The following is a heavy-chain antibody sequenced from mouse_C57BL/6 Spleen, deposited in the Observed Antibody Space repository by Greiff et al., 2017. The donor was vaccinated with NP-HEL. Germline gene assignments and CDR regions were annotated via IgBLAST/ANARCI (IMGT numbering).Heavy chain of an antibody. V-gene: IGHV1-5*01. CDR1: GYTFTSYW. CDR3: TKGDYDYDGGGVFDY. Sequence: EVQLQQSGTVLARPGASVKMSCKTSGYTFTSYWMHWVKQRPGQGLEWIGAIYPGNSDTSYNQKFKGKAKLTAVTSASTAYMELSSLTNEDSAVYYCTKGDYDYDGGGVFDYWGQGTTLTVSS. CDR2: IYPGNSDT. D-gene: IGHD2-4*01. J-gene: IGHJ2*01.